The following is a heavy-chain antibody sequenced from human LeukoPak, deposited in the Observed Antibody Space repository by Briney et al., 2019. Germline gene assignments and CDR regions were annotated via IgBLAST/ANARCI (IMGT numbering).Heavy chain of an antibody. CDR2: INAGNGNT. Sequence: ASVKVSCKASGYTFTSYAMHWVRQAPGQRLEWMGWINAGNGNTKYSQKFQGRVTITRDTSASTAYMELSSLRSEDTAVYYCVRVYCSGGSCFSHWFDPWGQGTLVTVSS. D-gene: IGHD2-15*01. CDR3: VRVYCSGGSCFSHWFDP. J-gene: IGHJ5*02. CDR1: GYTFTSYA. V-gene: IGHV1-3*01.